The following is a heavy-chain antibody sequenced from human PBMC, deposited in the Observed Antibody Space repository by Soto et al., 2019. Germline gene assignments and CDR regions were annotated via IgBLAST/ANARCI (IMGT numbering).Heavy chain of an antibody. CDR2: ISGSGGST. Sequence: GGSLRLSCAASGFTFSSYAMSWVRQAPGKGLEWVSAISGSGGSTYYADSVKGRFTISRDNSKNTLYLQMNSLRAKDTAVYYCAKGSLYDCWSGSQPRSYYFDYWGQGTLVTVSS. D-gene: IGHD3-3*01. CDR3: AKGSLYDCWSGSQPRSYYFDY. CDR1: GFTFSSYA. V-gene: IGHV3-23*01. J-gene: IGHJ4*02.